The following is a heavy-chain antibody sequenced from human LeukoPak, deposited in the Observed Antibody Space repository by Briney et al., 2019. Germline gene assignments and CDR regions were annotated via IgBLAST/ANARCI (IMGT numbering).Heavy chain of an antibody. J-gene: IGHJ3*02. Sequence: GGSLRLSCAASGFTFSDYYMSWLRQAPGKGLEWVSYISSSSSYTNYADSVKGRFTISRDNAKDSLYLQMNSLRAEDTAVYYCASTYGPIDIWGQGTMVTVSS. V-gene: IGHV3-11*06. CDR3: ASTYGPIDI. D-gene: IGHD3-16*01. CDR2: ISSSSSYT. CDR1: GFTFSDYY.